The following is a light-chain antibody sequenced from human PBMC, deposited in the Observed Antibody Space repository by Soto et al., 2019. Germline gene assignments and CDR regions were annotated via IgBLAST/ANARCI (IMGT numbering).Light chain of an antibody. Sequence: QSVLTQPASVSGSPGQPITISCTGTSSDVGGYNYVSWYQQHPGKAPKLMIYDVSNRPSGVSNRFSGSKSGNTASLTISGLQAEDEADYYCSSYTSSSSYVFGTGTQLTVL. CDR3: SSYTSSSSYV. CDR1: SSDVGGYNY. CDR2: DVS. J-gene: IGLJ1*01. V-gene: IGLV2-14*01.